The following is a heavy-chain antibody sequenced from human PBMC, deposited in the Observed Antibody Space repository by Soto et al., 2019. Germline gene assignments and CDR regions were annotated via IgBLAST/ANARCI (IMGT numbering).Heavy chain of an antibody. CDR1: GDTFNVYS. V-gene: IGHV1-69*02. D-gene: IGHD2-8*01. CDR2: VKPIVSMS. Sequence: QVQLVQSGAEVKRPGPSVKVSCKASGDTFNVYSINWVRQAPGVGLEWMGRVKPIVSMSNYAQKFQGRVTTTADKASSTAYMELSSLRSEHTAIYYCASSKGVGYRAFGYWGQGAMGSVSS. CDR3: ASSKGVGYRAFGY. J-gene: IGHJ4*02.